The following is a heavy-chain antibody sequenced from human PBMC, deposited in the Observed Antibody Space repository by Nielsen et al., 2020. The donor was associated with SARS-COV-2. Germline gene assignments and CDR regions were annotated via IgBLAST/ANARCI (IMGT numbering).Heavy chain of an antibody. CDR1: GFNFNIYA. D-gene: IGHD3-10*01. J-gene: IGHJ3*01. V-gene: IGHV3-23*01. CDR2: VSASGGST. Sequence: GESLKISCAASGFNFNIYAMAWVRRAPGRGLQWVTGVSASGGSTYYTDSVKGRFSISRDNSKNTLFLQMHSLRVEDTALYYCAKDGVVRGDALDLWGQGTMVTVSS. CDR3: AKDGVVRGDALDL.